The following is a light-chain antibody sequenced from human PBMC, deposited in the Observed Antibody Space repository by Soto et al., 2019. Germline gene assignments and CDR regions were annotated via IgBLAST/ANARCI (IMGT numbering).Light chain of an antibody. CDR1: SSDVGGYNY. CDR3: SSYTTSRTLV. J-gene: IGLJ2*01. CDR2: EVT. Sequence: QSALTQPASVSGSPGQSITISCTGTSSDVGGYNYVSWYQHHPGKAPKLMLYEVTNRPSGVSNRFSGSKSGNTASLTISGLQAEDEADYYCSSYTTSRTLVFGGGTKLTV. V-gene: IGLV2-14*01.